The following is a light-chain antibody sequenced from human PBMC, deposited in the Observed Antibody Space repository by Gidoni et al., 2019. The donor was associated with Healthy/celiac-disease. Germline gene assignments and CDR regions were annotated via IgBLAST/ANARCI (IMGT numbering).Light chain of an antibody. CDR2: EVS. CDR1: SSDVGGYNY. Sequence: GSPGQSVTISCTGTSSDVGGYNYVSWYQQHPGKAPKLMIYEVSKRPSGVPDRFSGSKSGNTASLTVSGLQAEDEADYYCSSYAGSNNLVFGGGTKLTVL. CDR3: SSYAGSNNLV. J-gene: IGLJ2*01. V-gene: IGLV2-8*01.